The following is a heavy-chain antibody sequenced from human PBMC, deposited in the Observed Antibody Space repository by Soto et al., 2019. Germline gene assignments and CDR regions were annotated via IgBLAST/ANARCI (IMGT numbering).Heavy chain of an antibody. J-gene: IGHJ4*02. Sequence: EVQLVESGGGLVKPGGSLRLSCEASGFSFSRHSMNWVRQAPGKGLEWVSSIGNDPSYLYYAGSVKGRFTISRDNAKNSLYLQMNSLRVEDTAVYYCARDQGLSRYGYSDYWGQGTPVTVSS. CDR3: ARDQGLSRYGYSDY. CDR2: IGNDPSYL. D-gene: IGHD5-12*01. CDR1: GFSFSRHS. V-gene: IGHV3-21*06.